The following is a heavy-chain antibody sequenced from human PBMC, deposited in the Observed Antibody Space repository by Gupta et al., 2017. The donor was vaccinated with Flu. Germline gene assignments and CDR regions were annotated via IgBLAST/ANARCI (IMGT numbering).Heavy chain of an antibody. CDR2: IKSNTDGGAA. D-gene: IGHD2-21*02. V-gene: IGHV3-15*01. CDR1: GFILPDAW. J-gene: IGHJ5*02. CDR3: TTANCRSDCHGLNWFDP. Sequence: EVQLVESGGGFVKPGGSLRLSCAASGFILPDAWKAWVRQAPGKGLEWVGRIKSNTDGGAADYDPAVKGRFSISRDDSKNTIYLQMNTLKIDDTAVYYCTTANCRSDCHGLNWFDPWGQGTLVAVSS.